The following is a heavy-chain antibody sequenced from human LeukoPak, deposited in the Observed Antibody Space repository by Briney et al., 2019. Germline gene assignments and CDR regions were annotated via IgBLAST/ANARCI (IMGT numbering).Heavy chain of an antibody. Sequence: SETLSLTCTVSGGSISSYYWSWIRQPAGKGLEWIGRIYTSGSTNYNPSLKSRVTISVDTSKNQFSLKLSSVTAADTAVYYCARHGSDYGDYVPSLVFLDYWGQGTLVTVSS. CDR3: ARHGSDYGDYVPSLVFLDY. D-gene: IGHD4-17*01. V-gene: IGHV4-4*07. CDR1: GGSISSYY. J-gene: IGHJ4*02. CDR2: IYTSGST.